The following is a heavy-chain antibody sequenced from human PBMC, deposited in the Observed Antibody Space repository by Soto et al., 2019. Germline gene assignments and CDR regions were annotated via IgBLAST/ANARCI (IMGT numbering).Heavy chain of an antibody. CDR1: GGSISSGDYY. D-gene: IGHD3-22*01. Sequence: TLSLTCTVSGGSISSGDYYWSWIRQPPGKGLEWIGYIYYSGSTYYNPSLKSRVTISVDTSKNQFSLKLSSVTAADTAVYYCARGIPGDSSGYYPSWGQGTLVTVSS. V-gene: IGHV4-30-4*01. J-gene: IGHJ5*02. CDR3: ARGIPGDSSGYYPS. CDR2: IYYSGST.